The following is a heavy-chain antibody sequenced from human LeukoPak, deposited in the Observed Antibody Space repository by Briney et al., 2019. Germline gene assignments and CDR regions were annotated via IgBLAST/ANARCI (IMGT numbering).Heavy chain of an antibody. Sequence: ASVKVSCKASGYTFTDYYMHWVRQAPGQGLEWMGWINPNKGGTKYAQKFQGRVTMTSDTSITTAYMELSRLKFDDTAIYYCAREGELGLNDWGQGTLVTVSS. J-gene: IGHJ4*02. V-gene: IGHV1-2*02. D-gene: IGHD7-27*01. CDR1: GYTFTDYY. CDR2: INPNKGGT. CDR3: AREGELGLND.